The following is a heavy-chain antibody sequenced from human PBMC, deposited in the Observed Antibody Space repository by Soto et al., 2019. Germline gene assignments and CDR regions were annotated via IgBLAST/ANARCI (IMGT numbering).Heavy chain of an antibody. CDR2: IYPYDYDT. CDR1: GYSFTSYW. D-gene: IGHD2-2*01. V-gene: IGHV5-51*01. Sequence: PGESLKISCKTSGYSFTSYWIGWVRQMPGKGMEWMGNIYPYDYDTRYSPSFQGQVTISADTSITTAYLQWSGLRASDTAMYFCARHLVGSTRGNFDYWGQGTLVTVSS. CDR3: ARHLVGSTRGNFDY. J-gene: IGHJ4*01.